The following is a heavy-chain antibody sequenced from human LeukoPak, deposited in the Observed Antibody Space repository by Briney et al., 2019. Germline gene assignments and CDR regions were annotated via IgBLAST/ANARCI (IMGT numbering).Heavy chain of an antibody. CDR3: ARALLGPHGDNALEFDY. J-gene: IGHJ4*02. CDR2: MNPNSGNT. CDR1: GYTFTSYD. D-gene: IGHD2-21*02. V-gene: IGHV1-8*01. Sequence: ASVKVSCKASGYTFTSYDINWVRQATGQGLEWMGWMNPNSGNTGYAQKFQGRVTMTRNTSISTAYMELSSLRSEDTAVYYCARALLGPHGDNALEFDYWGQGTLVTVSS.